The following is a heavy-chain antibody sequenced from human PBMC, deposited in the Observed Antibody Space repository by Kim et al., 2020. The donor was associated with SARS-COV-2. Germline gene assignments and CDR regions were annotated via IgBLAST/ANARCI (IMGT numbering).Heavy chain of an antibody. CDR1: GYTFTNYA. CDR3: ARVIWGTSRYTDY. Sequence: ASVKVSCKASGYTFTNYAISWVRQAPGQGLEWMGWINTDTGNPTYAQAFTGRFGFSLDTSVSTSYLQISSLKAEDTALYYCARVIWGTSRYTDYWGQGTLVTVSS. V-gene: IGHV7-4-1*02. J-gene: IGHJ4*02. CDR2: INTDTGNP. D-gene: IGHD3-16*02.